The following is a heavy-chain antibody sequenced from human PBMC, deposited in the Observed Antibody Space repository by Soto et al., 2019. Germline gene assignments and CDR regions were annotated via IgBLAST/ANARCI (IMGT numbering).Heavy chain of an antibody. J-gene: IGHJ4*02. CDR3: ARAVYSSSNYFDY. D-gene: IGHD6-6*01. V-gene: IGHV1-2*02. CDR1: GYTFTGYY. Sequence: QVQLVQSGAEVKKLGASVKVSCKASGYTFTGYYIHWVRQAPGHGLEWLGWINPNSGGTSYAQKFQGRVTMTRDTSISTAYMELSRLRSDDTAVYYCARAVYSSSNYFDYWGQGTLVTVSS. CDR2: INPNSGGT.